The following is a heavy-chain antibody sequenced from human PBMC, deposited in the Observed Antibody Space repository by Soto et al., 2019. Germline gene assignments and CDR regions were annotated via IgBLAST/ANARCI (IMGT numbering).Heavy chain of an antibody. Sequence: PGGSLRLSCAASGFTFSSYGMHWVRQAPGKGLEWVAVISYDGSNKYYADSVKGRFTISRHNSKNTLYLQMNSLRAEDTAVYYCAKDTHCSSTSCSEGYYYYYGMDVWGQGTTVTVSS. J-gene: IGHJ6*02. V-gene: IGHV3-30*18. CDR2: ISYDGSNK. D-gene: IGHD2-2*01. CDR3: AKDTHCSSTSCSEGYYYYYGMDV. CDR1: GFTFSSYG.